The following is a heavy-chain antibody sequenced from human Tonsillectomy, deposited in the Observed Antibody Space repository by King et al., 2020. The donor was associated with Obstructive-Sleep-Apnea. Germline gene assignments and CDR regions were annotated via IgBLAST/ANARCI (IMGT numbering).Heavy chain of an antibody. D-gene: IGHD5-24*01. V-gene: IGHV4-59*08. J-gene: IGHJ6*02. CDR3: ERHTNRLESWLQPLGNYYYYYGMDV. Sequence: VQLQESGPGLVKPSETLSLTCTVSGGSISSYYWSWIRQPPGKGLEWIGYIYYSGSTNYNPSLKSRVTISVDTSKNQFSLKLSSVTAADTAVYYCERHTNRLESWLQPLGNYYYYYGMDVWGQGTPVTVSS. CDR1: GGSISSYY. CDR2: IYYSGST.